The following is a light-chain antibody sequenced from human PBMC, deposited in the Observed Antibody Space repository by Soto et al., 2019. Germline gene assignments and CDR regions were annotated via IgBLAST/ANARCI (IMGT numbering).Light chain of an antibody. CDR1: KEISSW. V-gene: IGKV1D-12*01. CDR2: AAF. Sequence: DIQMTQSPSSVPTSVGDRVTITCRASKEISSWLDWHQQKPGKAPQLLICAAFSLQSGVPSRFSGSRSGTEFALTIYSLEPEDAATYYCQQANSFPMTIGQGTRLEFK. J-gene: IGKJ5*01. CDR3: QQANSFPMT.